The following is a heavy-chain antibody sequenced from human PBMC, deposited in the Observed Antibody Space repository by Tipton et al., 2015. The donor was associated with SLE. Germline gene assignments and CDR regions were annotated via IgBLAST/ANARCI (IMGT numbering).Heavy chain of an antibody. CDR3: ARTLAAQFDY. CDR1: GDSLISDYF. D-gene: IGHD6-6*01. Sequence: GLVKPSETLSLTCAVSGDSLISDYFWGWIRQPPGKGLEWIGNIFHTGTTYSTPSLKSRITISVDTSNNQFSLRLRYVTAADSAVYYCARTLAAQFDYWGQGTLVTVSS. J-gene: IGHJ4*02. CDR2: IFHTGTT. V-gene: IGHV4-38-2*01.